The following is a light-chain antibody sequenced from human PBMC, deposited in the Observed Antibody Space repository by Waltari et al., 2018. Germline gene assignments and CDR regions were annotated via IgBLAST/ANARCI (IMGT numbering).Light chain of an antibody. CDR2: GAS. CDR1: HDIRDD. J-gene: IGKJ4*01. Sequence: DIQMTQSPSSLSASFGDKVTITCQASHDIRDDLNWYQQKRGKAPKLLIYGASNLETGVSSRFSGGRSGTDFIFSINNVQPEDIGTYYCQQYHGLPLTFGGGTTVEI. CDR3: QQYHGLPLT. V-gene: IGKV1-33*01.